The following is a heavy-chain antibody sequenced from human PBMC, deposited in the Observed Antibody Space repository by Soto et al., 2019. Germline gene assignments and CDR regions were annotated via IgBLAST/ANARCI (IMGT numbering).Heavy chain of an antibody. CDR1: GYTFTSYG. CDR2: ISAYNGNT. D-gene: IGHD3-9*01. J-gene: IGHJ5*02. CDR3: ARDIVNTIDKNWFDP. V-gene: IGHV1-18*01. Sequence: QVQLVQSGGEVKKPGASVKVSCKASGYTFTSYGISWVRQAPGQGLEWMGWISAYNGNTNYAQKLQGRVTMTTDTPTSTAYMELRSLRSDDTAVYYCARDIVNTIDKNWFDPWGQGTLVTVSS.